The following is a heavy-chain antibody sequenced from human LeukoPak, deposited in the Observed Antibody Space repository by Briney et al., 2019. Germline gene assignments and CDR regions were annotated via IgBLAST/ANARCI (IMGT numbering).Heavy chain of an antibody. Sequence: PSQTLSLTCAVSGGSISSGGYSWSWIRQPPGKGLEWIGYIYHSGSTYYNPSLKSRVTISVDRSKNQFSLKLSSVTAADTAVYYCARESHSGALGRTYYYYYMDVWGKGTTVTVSS. V-gene: IGHV4-30-2*01. CDR2: IYHSGST. CDR3: ARESHSGALGRTYYYYYMDV. J-gene: IGHJ6*03. CDR1: GGSISSGGYS. D-gene: IGHD4/OR15-4a*01.